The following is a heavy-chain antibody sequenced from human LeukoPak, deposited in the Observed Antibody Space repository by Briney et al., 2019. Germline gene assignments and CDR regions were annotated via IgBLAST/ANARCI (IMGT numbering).Heavy chain of an antibody. CDR2: IYPGDSDT. D-gene: IGHD2-2*01. CDR1: GYSFTSYW. V-gene: IGHV5-51*01. CDR3: ARLGWYCSSTSCRHFDY. J-gene: IGHJ4*02. Sequence: GESLKISCKGFGYSFTSYWIAWVRQMPGKGLEWMGIIYPGDSDTRYSPSFQGQVTISADKSISTAYLQWSSLKASDTAMYYCARLGWYCSSTSCRHFDYWGQGTLVTVSS.